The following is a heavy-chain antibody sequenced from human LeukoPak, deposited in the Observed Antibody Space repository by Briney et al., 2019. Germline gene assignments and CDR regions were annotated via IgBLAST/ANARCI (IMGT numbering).Heavy chain of an antibody. Sequence: SETLSLTCAVYGGSFSGYYWSWTRQPPGKGLEWIGEINHSGSTNYNPSLKSRVTISVDTSKNQFSLKLSSVTAADTAVYYCARGVRDSSGWYGGRISAYIYYFDYWGQGTLVTVSS. V-gene: IGHV4-34*01. D-gene: IGHD6-19*01. CDR1: GGSFSGYY. CDR2: INHSGST. CDR3: ARGVRDSSGWYGGRISAYIYYFDY. J-gene: IGHJ4*02.